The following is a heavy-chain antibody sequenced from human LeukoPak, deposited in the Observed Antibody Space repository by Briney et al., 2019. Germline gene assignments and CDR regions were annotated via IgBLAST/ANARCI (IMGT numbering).Heavy chain of an antibody. CDR1: GASISSYW. CDR2: IDDSGRT. J-gene: IGHJ6*03. V-gene: IGHV4-59*08. Sequence: SETLSLTCTVSGASISSYWWSWIRQPPGKGLEWIGHIDDSGRTKYNPSLRSRVTISVDTSKNQFSVNLNSMTAADTAVYFCARGTYGYYMDVWGKGTTVTVSS. D-gene: IGHD4-17*01. CDR3: ARGTYGYYMDV.